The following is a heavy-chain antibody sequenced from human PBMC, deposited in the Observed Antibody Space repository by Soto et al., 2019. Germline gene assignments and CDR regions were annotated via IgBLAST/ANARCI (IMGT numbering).Heavy chain of an antibody. V-gene: IGHV6-1*01. CDR3: ARQIGKSWLEN. D-gene: IGHD3-3*01. Sequence: SQTLSLTCAISGDSVSSSSVTWNWIRQSPSRGLEWLGRTYYRSKWYNDYAESVKSRITINPDTSKNQFSLHLNSVTPEDTAVYYCARQIGKSWLENWGQGTLVTDSS. J-gene: IGHJ4*02. CDR2: TYYRSKWYN. CDR1: GDSVSSSSVT.